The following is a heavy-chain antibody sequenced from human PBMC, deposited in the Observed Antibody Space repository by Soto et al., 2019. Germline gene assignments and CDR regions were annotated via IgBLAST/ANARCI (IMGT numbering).Heavy chain of an antibody. CDR1: GFTFSSYA. J-gene: IGHJ6*02. CDR2: ISYDGSNK. V-gene: IGHV3-30-3*01. Sequence: GGSLRLSCAASGFTFSSYAMHWVRQAPGKGLEWVAVISYDGSNKYYADSVKGRFTISRDNSKNTLYLQMNSLRAEDTAVYYCAREYGDIVVQYGMDVWGQGTTVTVSS. CDR3: AREYGDIVVQYGMDV. D-gene: IGHD2-15*01.